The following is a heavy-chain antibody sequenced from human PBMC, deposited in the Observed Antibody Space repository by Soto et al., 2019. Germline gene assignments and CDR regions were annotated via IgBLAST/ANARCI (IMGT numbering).Heavy chain of an antibody. D-gene: IGHD6-19*01. V-gene: IGHV1-69*13. Sequence: ASVKVSCKASGGTFSSYAISWVRQAPGQGLEWMGGIIPIFGTANYAQKFQGRVTITADESTSTAYMELSSLRSEDTAIYYCAKDAGQQWRFDYWGQGALVTVSS. CDR2: IIPIFGTA. CDR1: GGTFSSYA. CDR3: AKDAGQQWRFDY. J-gene: IGHJ4*02.